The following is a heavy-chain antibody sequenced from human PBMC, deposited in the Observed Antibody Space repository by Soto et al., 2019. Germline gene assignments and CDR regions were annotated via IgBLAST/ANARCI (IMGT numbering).Heavy chain of an antibody. Sequence: PSASRRLTWTVWGGSFKSGSYYWSWVLHPPGKGLEWIGYGYYTVRTIYSPSLTSRVTISADPSQNQFSLRLNSVTAADTAVYNCASSDGHPADFFFADRIDVRGLGSRVTV. D-gene: IGHD3-10*01. J-gene: IGHJ6*02. CDR2: GYYTVRT. V-gene: IGHV4-61*01. CDR1: GGSFKSGSYY. CDR3: ASSDGHPADFFFADRIDV.